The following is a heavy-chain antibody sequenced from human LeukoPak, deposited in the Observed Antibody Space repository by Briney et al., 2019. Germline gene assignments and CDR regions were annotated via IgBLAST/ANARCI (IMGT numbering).Heavy chain of an antibody. CDR2: VSGSGRST. V-gene: IGHV3-23*01. CDR3: ASGYSSDWYYFDY. J-gene: IGHJ4*02. CDR1: GFTFSDDA. D-gene: IGHD6-19*01. Sequence: PGGSLRLSCAASGFTFSDDAMSWVRQAPGKGLEWVSAVSGSGRSTYYADSVKGRFTISRDTSKNTLYLQMNSLRAEDTAVYYCASGYSSDWYYFDYWGQGTLVTVSS.